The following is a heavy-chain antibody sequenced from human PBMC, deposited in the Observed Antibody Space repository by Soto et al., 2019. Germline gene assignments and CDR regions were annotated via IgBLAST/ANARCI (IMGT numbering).Heavy chain of an antibody. Sequence: GASVKVSCKASGYTFTGYYMHWVRQAPGQGLEWMGWINPNSGGTNHAQKFQGWVTMTRDTSISTAYMELSRLRSDDTAVYYCARDRGVYGSGGSCYDYWGQGTLVTVSS. CDR2: INPNSGGT. D-gene: IGHD2-15*01. CDR1: GYTFTGYY. V-gene: IGHV1-2*04. J-gene: IGHJ4*02. CDR3: ARDRGVYGSGGSCYDY.